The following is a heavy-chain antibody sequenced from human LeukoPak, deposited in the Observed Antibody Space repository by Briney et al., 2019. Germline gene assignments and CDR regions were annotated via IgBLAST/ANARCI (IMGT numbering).Heavy chain of an antibody. CDR2: ISWNSGSI. Sequence: PGGSLRLSCAASGFTFDDYAMHWVRQAPGKGLEWVSGISWNSGSIGYADSVKGRFTISRDNAKNPLYLQMNSLRAEDTALYYCAKDMFLSYGGNSGWYFDYWGQGTLVTVSS. V-gene: IGHV3-9*01. D-gene: IGHD4-23*01. J-gene: IGHJ4*02. CDR3: AKDMFLSYGGNSGWYFDY. CDR1: GFTFDDYA.